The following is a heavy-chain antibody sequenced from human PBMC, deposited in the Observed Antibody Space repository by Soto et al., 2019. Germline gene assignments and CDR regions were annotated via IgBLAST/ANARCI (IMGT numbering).Heavy chain of an antibody. CDR3: AREAPWAVAGSSYFDY. CDR2: TSFDGTKK. J-gene: IGHJ4*02. CDR1: GFSFSTYG. Sequence: QEQLVQSGGGVVQPGRSLRLSCAASGFSFSTYGIHWVRQAPGKGLEWLAVTSFDGTKKYSSDSVKGRLTVSRDTSNNTVYLRMSRLRVEDTAVYSCAREAPWAVAGSSYFDYWGQGTLVTVSS. V-gene: IGHV3-33*01. D-gene: IGHD6-19*01.